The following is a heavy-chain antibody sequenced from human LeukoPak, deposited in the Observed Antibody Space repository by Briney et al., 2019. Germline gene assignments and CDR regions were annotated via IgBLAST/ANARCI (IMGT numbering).Heavy chain of an antibody. V-gene: IGHV4-39*07. CDR1: DGSINTSGYY. D-gene: IGHD6-19*01. Sequence: PSETLSLTCTVSDGSINTSGYYWGWIRQSPGKGMGWIASLFYTGSTHYNPSLKSRVTISVDTSKNQFSLKLSSVTAADTAVYYCARAIEQWLVSPNYFDYWGQGTLVTVSS. J-gene: IGHJ4*02. CDR3: ARAIEQWLVSPNYFDY. CDR2: LFYTGST.